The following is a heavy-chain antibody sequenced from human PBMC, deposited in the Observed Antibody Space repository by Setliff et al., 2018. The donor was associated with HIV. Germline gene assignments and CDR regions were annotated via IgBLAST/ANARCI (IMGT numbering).Heavy chain of an antibody. CDR1: GYSFTNYW. CDR2: IYPGDSDT. J-gene: IGHJ3*02. Sequence: GESLKISCQGSGYSFTNYWIAWLRQMPGKGLEWMGIIYPGDSDTRYSPSFQGQVTISADKSISTAYVQWSGLKASDTAMYYCARRPYYDSWSGHQAFDIWGQGTMVTVS. V-gene: IGHV5-51*01. CDR3: ARRPYYDSWSGHQAFDI. D-gene: IGHD3-3*01.